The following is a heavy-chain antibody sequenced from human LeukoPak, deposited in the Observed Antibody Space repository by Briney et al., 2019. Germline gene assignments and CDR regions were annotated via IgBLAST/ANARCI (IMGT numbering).Heavy chain of an antibody. CDR1: GGTFSSYA. CDR2: IIPIFGTA. CDR3: ARDHDSGSYPDY. V-gene: IGHV1-69*13. D-gene: IGHD1-26*01. Sequence: SVKVSCKASGGTFSSYAISWVRQAPGQGLEWMGGIIPIFGTANYAQKFQGRVTITADESTSTAYMELSSLRSEDTAVYYCARDHDSGSYPDYWGQGTLVTVSS. J-gene: IGHJ4*02.